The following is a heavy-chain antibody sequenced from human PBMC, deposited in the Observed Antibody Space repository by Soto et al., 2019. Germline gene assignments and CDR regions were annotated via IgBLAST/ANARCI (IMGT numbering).Heavy chain of an antibody. J-gene: IGHJ6*02. CDR3: ARDGGSWSKGGYYGMDV. Sequence: GGSLRLSCAASGFTFSSYGMHWVRQAPGKGLEWVAVIWYDGSNKYYADSVKGRFTISRDNSKNTLYLQMNSLRAEDTAVYYCARDGGSWSKGGYYGMDVWGQGTTVTVSS. D-gene: IGHD2-15*01. V-gene: IGHV3-33*01. CDR2: IWYDGSNK. CDR1: GFTFSSYG.